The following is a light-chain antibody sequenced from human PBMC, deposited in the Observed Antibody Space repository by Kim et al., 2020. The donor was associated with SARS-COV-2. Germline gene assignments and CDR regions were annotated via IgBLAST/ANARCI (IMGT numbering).Light chain of an antibody. CDR3: HTWSTAIV. Sequence: QPVLTQSPSTSASLRASVKLTCTLSSGHSTYDITWHQQQPGKGPRFLMKLNSDGRHIKGDGIPDRFSASSSGAERYLTISSLQSEDEADYYCHTWSTAIVFGGGTKVTVL. V-gene: IGLV4-69*01. CDR1: SGHSTYD. J-gene: IGLJ2*01. CDR2: LNSDGRH.